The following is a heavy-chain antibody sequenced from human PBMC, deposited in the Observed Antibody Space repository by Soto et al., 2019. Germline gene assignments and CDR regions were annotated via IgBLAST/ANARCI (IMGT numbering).Heavy chain of an antibody. CDR3: AINYYDSSGSGYYYYGMDV. Sequence: SVKVSCKASGGTFSSYAISWVRQAPGQGLEWMGGIIPIFGTANYAQKFQGRVTITADESTSTAYMELSSLRSEDTAVYYCAINYYDSSGSGYYYYGMDVWGQGTTVTVS. CDR1: GGTFSSYA. V-gene: IGHV1-69*13. CDR2: IIPIFGTA. J-gene: IGHJ6*02. D-gene: IGHD3-22*01.